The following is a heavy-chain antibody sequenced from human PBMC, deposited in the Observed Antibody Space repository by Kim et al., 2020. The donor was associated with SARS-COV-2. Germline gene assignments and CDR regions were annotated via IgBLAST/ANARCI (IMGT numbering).Heavy chain of an antibody. CDR2: IKQDGSEE. CDR3: ARERYGDAYGSKSHFDV. J-gene: IGHJ2*01. CDR1: GFTFDSYW. D-gene: IGHD4-17*01. V-gene: IGHV3-7*03. Sequence: GGSLRLSCAASGFTFDSYWMTWVRQAPGKGLEWLANIKQDGSEEYYVDSVKGRFTISRDNAKKSLSLQMNSLRAGDTAVYYCARERYGDAYGSKSHFDVWGRGTLVTVSS.